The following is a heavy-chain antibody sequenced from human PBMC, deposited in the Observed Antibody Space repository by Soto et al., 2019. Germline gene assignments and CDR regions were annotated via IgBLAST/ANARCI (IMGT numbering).Heavy chain of an antibody. J-gene: IGHJ4*02. Sequence: QVQLVESGGGVVQPGGSLRLSCAASGFTFSGYGMHWVRQSPGEGLEGVAILANDGSYQYYAESVKGRFTISRDNSKNTLYLQMDSLRPEDTAVYYCARSIGGSSYYPPDYWGQGTLVTVSS. D-gene: IGHD2-15*01. CDR2: LANDGSYQ. V-gene: IGHV3-30*03. CDR1: GFTFSGYG. CDR3: ARSIGGSSYYPPDY.